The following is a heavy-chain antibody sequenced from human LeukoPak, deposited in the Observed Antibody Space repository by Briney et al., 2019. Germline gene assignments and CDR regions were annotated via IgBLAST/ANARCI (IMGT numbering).Heavy chain of an antibody. J-gene: IGHJ6*02. CDR1: GFTFAKFA. CDR2: INSDGSST. CDR3: ARGSPDGIPAAMFGYYYGMDV. V-gene: IGHV3-74*01. D-gene: IGHD2-2*01. Sequence: GGSLRLSCAISGFTFAKFAMSWVRQAPGKGLVWVSRINSDGSSTSYADFVKGRFTISRDNAKSTLYLQMNSLRAEDTAVYYCARGSPDGIPAAMFGYYYGMDVWGQGTTVTVSS.